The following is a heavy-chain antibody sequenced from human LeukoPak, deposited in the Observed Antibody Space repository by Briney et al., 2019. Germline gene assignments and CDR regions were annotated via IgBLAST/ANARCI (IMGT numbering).Heavy chain of an antibody. CDR3: ARVGQWLVENDWFDP. Sequence: VASVKVSCKASEYTFTAYYVHRVRQAPGQGLEWMGWINPNSGDTNFAQNFQGRVTMTRDTSISTVYMELSRLRSDDTAVYYCARVGQWLVENDWFDPWGQGTLVTVSS. D-gene: IGHD6-19*01. CDR1: EYTFTAYY. J-gene: IGHJ5*02. CDR2: INPNSGDT. V-gene: IGHV1-2*02.